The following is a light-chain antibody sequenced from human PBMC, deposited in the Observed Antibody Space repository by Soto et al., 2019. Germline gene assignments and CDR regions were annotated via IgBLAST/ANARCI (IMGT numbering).Light chain of an antibody. CDR2: SDH. J-gene: IGLJ1*01. CDR1: SSNIGSNT. Sequence: QAVVTQPTSASGTPGQRVTISCSGGSSNIGSNTVNWYQQLPGTAPKLLIYSDHQRPSGVPDRFSGSKSGTSASLAISGLQSEDEADYSCAAWDDSLFGVVFGSGNKLTVL. V-gene: IGLV1-44*01. CDR3: AAWDDSLFGVV.